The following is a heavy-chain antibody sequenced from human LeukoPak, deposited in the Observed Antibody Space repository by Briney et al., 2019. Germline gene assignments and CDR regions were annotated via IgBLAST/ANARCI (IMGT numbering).Heavy chain of an antibody. CDR1: GFTFSSYG. D-gene: IGHD6-19*01. CDR3: AKDTREQWLVRSLDY. CDR2: ISYDGSNK. Sequence: PGGSLRLSCAASGFTFSSYGMHWVRQAPGKGLEWVAVISYDGSNKYYADSVKGRFTISRDNSKNTLYLQMNSLRAEDTAVYYRAKDTREQWLVRSLDYWGQGTLVTVSS. J-gene: IGHJ4*02. V-gene: IGHV3-30*18.